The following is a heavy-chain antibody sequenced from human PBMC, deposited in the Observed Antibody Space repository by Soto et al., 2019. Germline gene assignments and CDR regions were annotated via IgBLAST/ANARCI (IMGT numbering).Heavy chain of an antibody. CDR2: IYYSGST. J-gene: IGHJ4*02. CDR3: ARTYGSGSYLTFDY. D-gene: IGHD3-10*01. V-gene: IGHV4-31*03. CDR1: GGSISSGGYY. Sequence: SETLSLTCTVSGGSISSGGYYWSWIRQHPGKGLEWIGYIYYSGSTYYNPSLKSRVTISVDTSKNQFSLKLSSVTAADTAVYYCARTYGSGSYLTFDYWGQGTPVTVSS.